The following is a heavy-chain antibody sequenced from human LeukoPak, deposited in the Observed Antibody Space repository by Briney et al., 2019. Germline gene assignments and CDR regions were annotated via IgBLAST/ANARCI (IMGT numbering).Heavy chain of an antibody. D-gene: IGHD3-10*01. CDR1: GYTFTDYY. CDR2: VDPEDGET. CDR3: ATEVDVRSGSYLGTPEY. Sequence: ASVKVSCKVSGYTFTDYYMHWVQQAPGKGLEWMGLVDPEDGETIYAEKFQGRVTITADTSTDTAYMELSSLRSEDTAVYYCATEVDVRSGSYLGTPEYWGQGTLVTVSS. V-gene: IGHV1-69-2*01. J-gene: IGHJ4*02.